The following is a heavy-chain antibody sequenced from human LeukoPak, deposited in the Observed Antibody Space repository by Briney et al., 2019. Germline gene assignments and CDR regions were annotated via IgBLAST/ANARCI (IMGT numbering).Heavy chain of an antibody. V-gene: IGHV3-23*01. CDR2: ISGSGAST. CDR3: VSGTIIASSEF. D-gene: IGHD3-22*01. Sequence: PGGSLRLSCAASGFTFSTYAMSWVRQAPGKGLEWVSAISGSGASTYYADSVKGRFTISRDNSKNTLYFQMNSLRAEDTAVYYCVSGTIIASSEFWGQETLVTVSS. J-gene: IGHJ4*02. CDR1: GFTFSTYA.